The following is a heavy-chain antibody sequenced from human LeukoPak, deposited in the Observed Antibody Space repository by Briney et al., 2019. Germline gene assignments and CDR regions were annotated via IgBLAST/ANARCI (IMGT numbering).Heavy chain of an antibody. CDR1: GGSISSYY. CDR3: AREERDPFTIDY. Sequence: SETLSLTCTVSGGSISSYYWSWIRQPPGKGLEWVGYIYYSWSTNYNPSLKSRVTISVDTSKNQFSLKPSSVTAADTAVYYCAREERDPFTIDYWGQGTLVTVSS. V-gene: IGHV4-59*01. CDR2: IYYSWST. J-gene: IGHJ4*02.